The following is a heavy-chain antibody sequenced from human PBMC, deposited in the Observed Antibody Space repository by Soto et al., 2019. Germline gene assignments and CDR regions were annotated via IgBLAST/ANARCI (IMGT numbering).Heavy chain of an antibody. J-gene: IGHJ6*02. CDR3: ARGFDLQYGMDV. V-gene: IGHV3-48*02. CDR1: GFTLSIYS. Sequence: SLRLSCAASGFTLSIYSMNWVRQAPRKGLEWVSYISGGSNTIYYTDSVKGRFTISRDNAKNSLYLQMNSLRDEDTAVYYCARGFDLQYGMDVWGQGTTVTVSS. CDR2: ISGGSNTI. D-gene: IGHD3-10*01.